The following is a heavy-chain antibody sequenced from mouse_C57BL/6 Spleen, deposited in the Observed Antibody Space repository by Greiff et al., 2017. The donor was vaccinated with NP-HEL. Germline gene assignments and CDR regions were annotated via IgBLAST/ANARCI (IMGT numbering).Heavy chain of an antibody. V-gene: IGHV1-43*01. Sequence: VQLQQSGPELVKPGASVKISCKASGYSFTGYYMHWVKQSSEKSLEWIGEINPSTGGTSYNQKFKGKATLTVDKSSSTAYMQLKSLTSEDSAVYYCARSRYYGSSYGAYWGQGTLVTVSA. CDR1: GYSFTGYY. J-gene: IGHJ3*01. CDR2: INPSTGGT. D-gene: IGHD1-1*01. CDR3: ARSRYYGSSYGAY.